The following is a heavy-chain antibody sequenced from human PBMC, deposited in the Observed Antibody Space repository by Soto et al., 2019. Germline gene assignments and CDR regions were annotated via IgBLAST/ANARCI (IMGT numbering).Heavy chain of an antibody. CDR2: ISYDGSNK. CDR1: GFTFSSYA. Sequence: QVQLVGSGGGVVQPGRSLRLSCAASGFTFSSYAMHWVRQAPGKGLEWVAVISYDGSNKYYADSVKGRFTISRHNSKNTLYLQMNSLRAEDTAVYYCARDARINYYDSSGYYFDYWGQGTLVTVSS. D-gene: IGHD3-22*01. J-gene: IGHJ4*02. CDR3: ARDARINYYDSSGYYFDY. V-gene: IGHV3-30-3*01.